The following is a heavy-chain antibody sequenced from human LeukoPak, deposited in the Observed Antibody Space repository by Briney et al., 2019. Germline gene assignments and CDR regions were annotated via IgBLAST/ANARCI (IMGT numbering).Heavy chain of an antibody. CDR2: IDGRGAST. CDR3: AKVWGYSYGDNLDY. Sequence: GGSLRLSCAAPAFTFSTYAMTWVRQAPGKGLEWVSSIDGRGASTYYADSVKGRFTISRDNSKNTLYLQMNSLRAEDTAVYYCAKVWGYSYGDNLDYWGQGTLVTVSS. J-gene: IGHJ4*02. CDR1: AFTFSTYA. V-gene: IGHV3-23*01. D-gene: IGHD5-18*01.